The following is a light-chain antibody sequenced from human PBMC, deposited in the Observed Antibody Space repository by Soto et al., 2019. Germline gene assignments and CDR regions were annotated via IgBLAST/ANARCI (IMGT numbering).Light chain of an antibody. J-gene: IGLJ2*01. CDR3: LLAYSGARV. Sequence: QAVVTQEPSLTVSPGGTVTLTCGSSTGAVTTSHFPYWIQQKPGQAPKTLICNTNDKHSWTPARFSGSLLGGKAALTLSGAQHEDEADYYCLLAYSGARVFGGGTKLTVL. CDR2: NTN. V-gene: IGLV7-46*01. CDR1: TGAVTTSHF.